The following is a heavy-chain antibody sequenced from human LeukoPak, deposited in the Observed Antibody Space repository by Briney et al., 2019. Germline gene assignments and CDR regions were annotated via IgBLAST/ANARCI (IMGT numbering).Heavy chain of an antibody. CDR1: GGSFSGYY. D-gene: IGHD3-10*01. Sequence: PSETLSLTCAVYGGSFSGYYWGWIRRSPGEGGKGLEWIASVYHSGAEYVNPSLKSRVTTSVDTSKSQFYLTLSSVTAADTAVYFCARASFASGSYYFDLWGPGTLITVSS. V-gene: IGHV4-34*01. J-gene: IGHJ4*02. CDR2: VYHSGAE. CDR3: ARASFASGSYYFDL.